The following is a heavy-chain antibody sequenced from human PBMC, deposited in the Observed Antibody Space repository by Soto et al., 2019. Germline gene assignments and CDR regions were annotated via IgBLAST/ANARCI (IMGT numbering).Heavy chain of an antibody. CDR1: GFTFSNYA. J-gene: IGHJ5*02. Sequence: GGSLRLSCAASGFTFSNYAMSWVRQAPGKGLEWVSVISAGGNSTYYAGSVKGRFTLSRDNAKNTVYLQMNSLRVEDTAVYYCARDRTPAVRLNWLDPWGQGTLVTVSS. V-gene: IGHV3-23*01. CDR3: ARDRTPAVRLNWLDP. CDR2: ISAGGNST. D-gene: IGHD2-2*01.